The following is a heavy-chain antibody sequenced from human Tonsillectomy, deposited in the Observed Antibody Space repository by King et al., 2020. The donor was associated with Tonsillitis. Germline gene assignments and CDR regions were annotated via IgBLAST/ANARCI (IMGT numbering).Heavy chain of an antibody. CDR3: AKDTVLGSGTYSIRSYYNGMDV. CDR1: GFTFSTYG. D-gene: IGHD3-10*01. Sequence: VQLVESGGGVVQPGESLRLSCAASGFTFSTYGMHWVRQAPGKGLEWVALIRYDGDDKYYADSVKGRFTISRDISKNTLYLQMHSMRAEDTALYYCAKDTVLGSGTYSIRSYYNGMDVWGHGTTVTVSS. V-gene: IGHV3-30*02. J-gene: IGHJ6*02. CDR2: IRYDGDDK.